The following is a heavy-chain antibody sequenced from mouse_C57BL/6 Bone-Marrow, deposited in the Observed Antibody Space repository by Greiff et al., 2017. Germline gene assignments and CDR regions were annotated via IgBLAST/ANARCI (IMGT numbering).Heavy chain of an antibody. D-gene: IGHD1-1*01. V-gene: IGHV3-6*01. Sequence: EVHLVESGPGLVKPSQSLSLTCSVTGYSITSGYYWNWIRQFPGNKLEWMGYISYDGSNNYNPSLKNRISITRDTSKNQFFRKLNSVTTEDTATYYCARVPHYYGSSSWYFDVWGTGTTVTVSS. CDR2: ISYDGSN. J-gene: IGHJ1*03. CDR1: GYSITSGYY. CDR3: ARVPHYYGSSSWYFDV.